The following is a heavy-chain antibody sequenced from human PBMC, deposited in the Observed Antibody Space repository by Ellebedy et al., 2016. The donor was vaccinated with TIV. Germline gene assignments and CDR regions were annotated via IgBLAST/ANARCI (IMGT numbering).Heavy chain of an antibody. V-gene: IGHV1-69*13. CDR2: IIPIFGTA. Sequence: SVKVSCXASGYTFTSYGISWVRQAPGQGLEWMGGIIPIFGTANYAQKFQGRVTITADESTSTAYMELSSLRSEDTAVYYCASLISFLAYGYGQRDPYDAFDIWGQGTMVTVSS. J-gene: IGHJ3*02. CDR1: GYTFTSYG. D-gene: IGHD5-18*01. CDR3: ASLISFLAYGYGQRDPYDAFDI.